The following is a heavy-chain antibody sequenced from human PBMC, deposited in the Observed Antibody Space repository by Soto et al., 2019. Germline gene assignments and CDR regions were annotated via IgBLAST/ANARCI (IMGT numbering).Heavy chain of an antibody. J-gene: IGHJ3*02. V-gene: IGHV5-51*01. CDR1: GYTFTSYW. CDR2: IWPADSDT. Sequence: GESLKISCKASGYTFTSYWIGCVRQKPGKGLEWMGIIWPADSDTKYSPSFQGQVTISADKSITTAYLQWSSLRASDTAMYYCARLTSARAFDIWGQGTVVTVSS. CDR3: ARLTSARAFDI.